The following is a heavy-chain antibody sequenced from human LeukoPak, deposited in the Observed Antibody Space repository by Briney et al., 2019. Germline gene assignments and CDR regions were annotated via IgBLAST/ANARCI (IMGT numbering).Heavy chain of an antibody. CDR2: ISYDGTNK. CDR3: ARARGYYDSGSSNWFDP. J-gene: IGHJ5*02. Sequence: GRSLRLSCAASGFTFGSYAMHWVRQAPGKGLEWVAVISYDGTNKYYADSVKGRFTISRDNSKNTLYLQMHSLRAEDTAVYYCARARGYYDSGSSNWFDPWGQGTLVTVSS. CDR1: GFTFGSYA. D-gene: IGHD3-10*01. V-gene: IGHV3-30*04.